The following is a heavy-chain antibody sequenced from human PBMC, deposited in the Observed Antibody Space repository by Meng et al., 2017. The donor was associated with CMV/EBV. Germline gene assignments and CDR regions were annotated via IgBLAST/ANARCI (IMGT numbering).Heavy chain of an antibody. CDR3: ARALVRTSPPDY. V-gene: IGHV3-11*04. CDR2: ISSSGSTI. Sequence: GESLKISCAASGFTFSDYYMGWIRQAPGKGLEWVSYISSSGSTIYYADSVKGRFTISRDNAKNSLYLQMNSLRAEDTAVYYCARALVRTSPPDYWGQGTLVTVSS. CDR1: GFTFSDYY. D-gene: IGHD6-6*01. J-gene: IGHJ4*02.